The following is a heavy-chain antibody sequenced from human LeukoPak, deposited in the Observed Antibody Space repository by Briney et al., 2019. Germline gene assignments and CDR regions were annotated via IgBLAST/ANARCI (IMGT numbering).Heavy chain of an antibody. CDR2: IYYSGTT. CDR3: ARVPSGPSYYYGSGRSAFDI. Sequence: PSETLSLTCTASGGSISNYYWNWIRQPPGKGLEWIGYIYYSGTTNYNPSLKSRVSMSVDTSKNQFSLKLSSVTAADTAVYYCARVPSGPSYYYGSGRSAFDIWGQGSMVTVSS. D-gene: IGHD3-10*01. J-gene: IGHJ3*02. CDR1: GGSISNYY. V-gene: IGHV4-59*01.